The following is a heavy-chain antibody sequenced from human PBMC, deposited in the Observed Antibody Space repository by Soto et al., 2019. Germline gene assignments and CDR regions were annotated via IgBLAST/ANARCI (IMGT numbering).Heavy chain of an antibody. D-gene: IGHD5-18*01. CDR3: ARVGVDTAMVGDYWYFDL. Sequence: QVQLVQSGAEVKKPGSSVKVSCKASGGTFSSYAISWVRQAPGQGLEWMGGIIPIFGTANYAQKFQGRVTSTADESTSTAYMELSSLRSEDTAVYYCARVGVDTAMVGDYWYFDLWGRGTLVTVSS. J-gene: IGHJ2*01. CDR2: IIPIFGTA. V-gene: IGHV1-69*12. CDR1: GGTFSSYA.